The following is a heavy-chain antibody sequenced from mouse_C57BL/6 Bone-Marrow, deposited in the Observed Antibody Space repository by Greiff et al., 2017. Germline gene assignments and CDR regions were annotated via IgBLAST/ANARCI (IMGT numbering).Heavy chain of an antibody. Sequence: QVHVKQPGAELVKPGASVKLSCKASGYTFTSYWMHWVKQRPGQGLEWIGMIHPNSGSTNYNEKFKSKATLTVDKSSSTAYMQLSSLTSEDSAVYYCARFYSFYAMDYWGQGTSVTVSS. J-gene: IGHJ4*01. CDR1: GYTFTSYW. V-gene: IGHV1-64*01. CDR3: ARFYSFYAMDY. CDR2: IHPNSGST. D-gene: IGHD2-12*01.